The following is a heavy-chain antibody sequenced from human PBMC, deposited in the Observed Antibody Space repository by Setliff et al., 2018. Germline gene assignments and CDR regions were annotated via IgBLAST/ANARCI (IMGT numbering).Heavy chain of an antibody. J-gene: IGHJ3*01. V-gene: IGHV4-39*01. Sequence: ETLSLTCTVSGGFISSSSYYWGWIRQPPGKGLEWIGSIYYSGSTDYNPSLKSRVTISVDTSKNQFSLKLTSVTAADTAVYFWARCRVGATTEATFDVWGRGTMVTVSS. CDR2: IYYSGST. CDR3: ARCRVGATTEATFDV. CDR1: GGFISSSSYY. D-gene: IGHD1-26*01.